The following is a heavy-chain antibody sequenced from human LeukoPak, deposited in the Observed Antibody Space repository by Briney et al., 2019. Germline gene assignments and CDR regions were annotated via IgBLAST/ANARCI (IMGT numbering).Heavy chain of an antibody. J-gene: IGHJ5*02. Sequence: SETLSLTCTVSGGSFSTTSYYWGWIRQPPGKGLEWIGSIYYGGNTYYNPSLKSRVTISVDTSKNQFSLKLSSVTAADTAVYYCARVQYFDGERWFDPWGQGTLVTVSS. D-gene: IGHD3-9*01. CDR3: ARVQYFDGERWFDP. CDR2: IYYGGNT. V-gene: IGHV4-39*07. CDR1: GGSFSTTSYY.